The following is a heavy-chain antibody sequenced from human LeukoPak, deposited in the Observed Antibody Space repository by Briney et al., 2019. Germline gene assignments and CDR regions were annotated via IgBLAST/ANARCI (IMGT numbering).Heavy chain of an antibody. CDR3: ARGGEFEAFDI. CDR2: IWFDGSNK. V-gene: IGHV3-33*08. J-gene: IGHJ3*02. D-gene: IGHD3-16*01. Sequence: GGSLRLSCAASGFTFSSYAMDSVRQAPSKGLEWEPIIWFDGSNKYYADSVKGRFTISRDNSKHTLYLQMNSLRAEDTAVYYCARGGEFEAFDIWGQGTMVTVSS. CDR1: GFTFSSYA.